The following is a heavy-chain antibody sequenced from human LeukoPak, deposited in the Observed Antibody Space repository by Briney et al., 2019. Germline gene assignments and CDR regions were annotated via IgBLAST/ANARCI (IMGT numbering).Heavy chain of an antibody. CDR2: IRYDGSNK. CDR1: GFTFSSYG. CDR3: AKDPRGYSYGPGAFDI. J-gene: IGHJ3*02. D-gene: IGHD5-18*01. V-gene: IGHV3-30*02. Sequence: GGALRLSCAASGFTFSSYGMHWVRQAPGKGLEWVAFIRYDGSNKYYADSVKGRFTISGDNSKNTLYVQMNSLRAEDTAVYCCAKDPRGYSYGPGAFDIWGQGTMVTASS.